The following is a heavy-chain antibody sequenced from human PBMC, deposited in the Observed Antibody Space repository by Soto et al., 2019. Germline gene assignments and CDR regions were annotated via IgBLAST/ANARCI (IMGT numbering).Heavy chain of an antibody. Sequence: ASVKVCCEASGYTSTSYGIHWVRQAPGQRLEWMGWINAANGDTKYSPKFQGRVTITRDTSASTAYMELSSLRSEDTAVYYCVRRHVSATGIDWFDPWGQGTLVTVSS. D-gene: IGHD6-13*01. CDR2: INAANGDT. J-gene: IGHJ5*02. CDR1: GYTSTSYG. V-gene: IGHV1-3*01. CDR3: VRRHVSATGIDWFDP.